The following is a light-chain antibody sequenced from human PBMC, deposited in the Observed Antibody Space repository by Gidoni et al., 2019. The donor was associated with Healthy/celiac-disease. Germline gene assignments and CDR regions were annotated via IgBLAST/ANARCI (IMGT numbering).Light chain of an antibody. J-gene: IGLJ1*01. CDR1: SSNIGAGYD. V-gene: IGLV1-40*01. CDR2: GNS. CDR3: QSYDSSFYV. Sequence: SVLTQPPSVSGAPGQRVTISCTGSSSNIGAGYDVHWYKQLPGTAPKLLSYGNSHRPSGVPDRFSGSKSGTSASLASTGLQAEDEADYYCQSYDSSFYVFGTGTKVTVL.